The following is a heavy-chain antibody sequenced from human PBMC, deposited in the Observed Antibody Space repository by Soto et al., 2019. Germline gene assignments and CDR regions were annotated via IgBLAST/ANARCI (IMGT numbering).Heavy chain of an antibody. CDR3: ARVSSSIVVVPDYGMDV. V-gene: IGHV1-18*04. Sequence: QVQLVQSGVEVKKPGASVKVSCKASGYTFISHGISWVRQAPGQGLEWMGWISGKNGNTNYAQKVQGRDTLTTDTSTSTAYMELRSLGSDDTAVYYCARVSSSIVVVPDYGMDVWGQGTTVTVSS. CDR1: GYTFISHG. J-gene: IGHJ6*02. D-gene: IGHD2-15*01. CDR2: ISGKNGNT.